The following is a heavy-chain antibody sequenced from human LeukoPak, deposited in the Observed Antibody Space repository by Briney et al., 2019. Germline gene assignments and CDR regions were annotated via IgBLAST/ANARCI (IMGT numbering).Heavy chain of an antibody. CDR1: GGSISSSSYY. CDR3: AMLIYYYYYMDV. V-gene: IGHV4-61*02. Sequence: SETLSLTCTVSGGSISSSSYYWGWIRQPAGKGLEWIGRIYTSGSTNYNPSLKSRVTMSVDTSKNQFSLKLSSVTAADTAVYYCAMLIYYYYYMDVWGKGTTVTVSS. CDR2: IYTSGST. J-gene: IGHJ6*03. D-gene: IGHD3-16*01.